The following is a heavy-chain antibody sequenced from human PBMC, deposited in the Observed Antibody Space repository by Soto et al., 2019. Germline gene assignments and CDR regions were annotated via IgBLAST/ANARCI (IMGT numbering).Heavy chain of an antibody. CDR2: IIPILGIA. V-gene: IGHV1-69*02. CDR1: GGTFSSYS. J-gene: IGHJ4*02. Sequence: SVKVSCKASGGTFSSYSISWVRQAPGQGLEWMGRIIPILGIANYAQKFQGRVTITADKSTSTAYMELSSLRSEDTAVYYCARGGYGDYADYWGQGTLVTVSS. D-gene: IGHD4-17*01. CDR3: ARGGYGDYADY.